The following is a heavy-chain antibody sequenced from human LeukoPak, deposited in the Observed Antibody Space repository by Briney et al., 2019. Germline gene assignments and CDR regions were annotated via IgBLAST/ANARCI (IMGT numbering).Heavy chain of an antibody. CDR2: INPNSGGT. CDR3: ARVGAHDYPFDY. CDR1: GYTFTSYY. V-gene: IGHV1-2*02. Sequence: ASVKVSCKASGYTFTSYYMHWVRQAPGQGLEWMGWINPNSGGTNYAQKFQGRVTMTRDTSISTAYMELSRLRSDDTAVYYCARVGAHDYPFDYWGQGTLVTVSS. D-gene: IGHD4-11*01. J-gene: IGHJ4*02.